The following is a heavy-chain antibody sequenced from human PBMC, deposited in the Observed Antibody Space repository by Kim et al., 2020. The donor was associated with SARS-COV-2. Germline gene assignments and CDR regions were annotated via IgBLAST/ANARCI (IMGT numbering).Heavy chain of an antibody. D-gene: IGHD3-3*01. CDR3: ARQNNAIRKAGAFDI. CDR2: MYYTGKG. J-gene: IGHJ3*02. Sequence: SETLSLTCTVSGGSITSSAYYWGWLRQPQGKRREWSGSMYYTGKGDYNPALQGRATLSVDTSKNQFSLKLNSVTAADTAVDYCARQNNAIRKAGAFDIWGQGTTVTVSS. CDR1: GGSITSSAYY. V-gene: IGHV4-39*01.